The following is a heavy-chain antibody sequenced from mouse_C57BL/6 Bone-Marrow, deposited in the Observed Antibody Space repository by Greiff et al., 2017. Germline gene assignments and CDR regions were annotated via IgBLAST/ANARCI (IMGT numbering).Heavy chain of an antibody. D-gene: IGHD1-1*02. V-gene: IGHV1-61*01. Sequence: QVQLQQPGAELVRPGSSVKLSCTASGYTFTSYWMDWVKQRPGQGLEWIGNIYPSDSETHYNQKFKDKATLTVDKSSSTAYMQLSSLTSEDSAVYYCARALWSDYWGRGTTLTVSS. CDR2: IYPSDSET. J-gene: IGHJ2*01. CDR3: ARALWSDY. CDR1: GYTFTSYW.